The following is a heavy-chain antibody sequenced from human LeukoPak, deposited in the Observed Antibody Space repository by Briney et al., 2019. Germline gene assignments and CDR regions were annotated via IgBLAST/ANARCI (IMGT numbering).Heavy chain of an antibody. CDR2: IYSGGSI. J-gene: IGHJ3*02. D-gene: IGHD2-21*02. CDR3: ARASRVTTRLDAFDI. V-gene: IGHV3-NL1*01. Sequence: PGGSLRLSCAASGFTFSSNGIHWVRQAPGRGLDWVSTIYSGGSIYYADSVKGRFTISRDNSKNTLYLQMNSLRVEDTAVYYCARASRVTTRLDAFDIWSQGTMVTVSS. CDR1: GFTFSSNG.